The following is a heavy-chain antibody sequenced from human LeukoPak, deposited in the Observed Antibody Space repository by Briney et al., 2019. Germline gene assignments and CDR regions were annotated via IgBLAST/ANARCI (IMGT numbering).Heavy chain of an antibody. Sequence: GGSLRLSCAASGFTFSTYAMTWVRQAPGKGLEWVSGISDGGGRTYYADSVKGRFTISRDNSTNTLYLQMNSLRAEDTALYYCAKVFEEGYYDSSGYYFSATKGGFDYWGQGTLVTVSS. V-gene: IGHV3-23*01. CDR1: GFTFSTYA. J-gene: IGHJ4*02. D-gene: IGHD3-22*01. CDR3: AKVFEEGYYDSSGYYFSATKGGFDY. CDR2: ISDGGGRT.